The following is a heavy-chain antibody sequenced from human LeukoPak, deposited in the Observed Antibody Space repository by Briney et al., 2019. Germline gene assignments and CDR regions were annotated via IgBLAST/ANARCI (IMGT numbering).Heavy chain of an antibody. Sequence: SVKVSCKASGYTFTSYGISWVRQAPGQGLEWMGGIIPIFGTANYAQKFQGRVTITADESTSTAYMELSSLRSEDTAVYYCASRGGGSSSSDFDYWGQGTLVTVSS. V-gene: IGHV1-69*13. D-gene: IGHD6-6*01. CDR1: GYTFTSYG. CDR3: ASRGGGSSSSDFDY. J-gene: IGHJ4*02. CDR2: IIPIFGTA.